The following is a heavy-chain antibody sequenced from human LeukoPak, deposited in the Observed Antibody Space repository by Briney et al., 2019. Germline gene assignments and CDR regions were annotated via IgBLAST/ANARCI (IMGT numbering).Heavy chain of an antibody. J-gene: IGHJ4*02. CDR2: ISSGSRYM. CDR3: ATDVRDEYSSGWYPIGY. D-gene: IGHD6-19*01. Sequence: GGSLRLSCAASGFTFTIFSMNWVRQAPGKGLEWVSSISSGSRYMYYADSVKGRFIISRDNAKNSLYLQMNSLRAEDTAVYYCATDVRDEYSSGWYPIGYWGQGTLVTVSS. CDR1: GFTFTIFS. V-gene: IGHV3-21*01.